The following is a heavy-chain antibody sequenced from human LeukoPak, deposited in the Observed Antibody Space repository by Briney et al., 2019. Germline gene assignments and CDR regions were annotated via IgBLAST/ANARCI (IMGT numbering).Heavy chain of an antibody. D-gene: IGHD3-10*01. V-gene: IGHV5-51*01. CDR2: IYLGDSDT. J-gene: IGHJ1*01. Sequence: GESLKISCKGSEYSFTNYWIGWVRQMPGKGLEGMGSIYLGDSDTRYSPSFQGQVTISADKSISTAYLQWSSLKASDTAMYFCVTYAGSYSKYFQHWGQGTLVTVSS. CDR1: EYSFTNYW. CDR3: VTYAGSYSKYFQH.